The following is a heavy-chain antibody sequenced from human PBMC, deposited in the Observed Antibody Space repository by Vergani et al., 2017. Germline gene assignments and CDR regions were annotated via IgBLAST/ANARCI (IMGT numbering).Heavy chain of an antibody. V-gene: IGHV5-51*01. CDR3: ARRYYDILTGYYRFDY. Sequence: EVQLVQSGAEVKKPGESLKISCKGSGYSFTSYWIGWVRQMPGKGLEWMGIIYPGHSDTRYSPSFQGQVTISADKSISTAYLQWSSLKASDTAMYYCARRYYDILTGYYRFDYWGQGTLVTVSS. D-gene: IGHD3-9*01. CDR1: GYSFTSYW. CDR2: IYPGHSDT. J-gene: IGHJ4*02.